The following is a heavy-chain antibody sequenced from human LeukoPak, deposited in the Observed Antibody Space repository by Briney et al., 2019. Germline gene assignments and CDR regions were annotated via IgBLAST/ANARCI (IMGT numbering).Heavy chain of an antibody. Sequence: GGSLRLSCAASGFTFSNYSMNWVRQAPGKGLEWVSSISSSSSYIYYADSVKGRFTISRDNAKNSLYLQMNSLRAEDTAVYYCARAGIVGATSYYWGQGTLVTVSS. CDR1: GFTFSNYS. CDR2: ISSSSSYI. D-gene: IGHD1-26*01. J-gene: IGHJ4*02. CDR3: ARAGIVGATSYY. V-gene: IGHV3-21*01.